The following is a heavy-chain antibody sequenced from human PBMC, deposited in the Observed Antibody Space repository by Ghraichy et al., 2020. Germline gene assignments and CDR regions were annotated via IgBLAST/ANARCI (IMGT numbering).Heavy chain of an antibody. V-gene: IGHV4-39*07. CDR1: GGSISSSSYY. CDR3: ARGGYYDFWSGFKGYYYYYGMDV. D-gene: IGHD3-3*01. Sequence: SQTLSLTCTVSGGSISSSSYYWGWIRQPPGKGLEWIGSIYYSGSTYYNPSLKSRVTISVDTSKNQFSLKLSSVTAADTAVYYCARGGYYDFWSGFKGYYYYYGMDVWGQGTTVTVSS. J-gene: IGHJ6*02. CDR2: IYYSGST.